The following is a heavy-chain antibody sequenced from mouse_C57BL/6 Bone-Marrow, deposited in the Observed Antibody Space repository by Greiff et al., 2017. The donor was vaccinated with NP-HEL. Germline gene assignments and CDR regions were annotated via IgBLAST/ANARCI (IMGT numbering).Heavy chain of an antibody. Sequence: VQLQQSGPELVKPGASVKMSCKASGYTFTDYNMHWVKQSHGKSLEWIGYINPNNGGTSYNQKFKGKATLTVNKSSSTAYMELRSLTSEDSAVYYCAIWELWRDFDVWGTGTTVTVSS. D-gene: IGHD2-1*01. CDR1: GYTFTDYN. V-gene: IGHV1-22*01. J-gene: IGHJ1*03. CDR2: INPNNGGT. CDR3: AIWELWRDFDV.